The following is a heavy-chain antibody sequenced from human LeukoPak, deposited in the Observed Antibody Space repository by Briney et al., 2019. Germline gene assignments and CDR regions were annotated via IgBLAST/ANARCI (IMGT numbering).Heavy chain of an antibody. CDR1: GGSITSGSYY. Sequence: PSQTLSLTCTVSGGSITSGSYYWSWLRQPAGKGLECIGRVYISGSTNYNPSLAGRATISIDTSKNQFSLKLSSVTAADTAVYYCAGPTGSASDTEYFQNWGQGTLVTVSS. V-gene: IGHV4-61*02. D-gene: IGHD6-13*01. CDR2: VYISGST. CDR3: AGPTGSASDTEYFQN. J-gene: IGHJ1*01.